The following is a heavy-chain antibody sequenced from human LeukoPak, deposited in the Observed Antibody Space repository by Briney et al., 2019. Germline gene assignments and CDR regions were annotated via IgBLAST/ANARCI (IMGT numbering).Heavy chain of an antibody. CDR3: ARDPTTTGYSSGWLTFFDY. CDR1: GFTFSSYS. J-gene: IGHJ4*02. V-gene: IGHV3-21*01. Sequence: PGGSLRLSCAASGFTFSSYSMNCVRQAPGKGLEWVSSISSSSSYIYYADSVKGRFTISRDNAKNSLYLQMNSLRAEDTAVYYCARDPTTTGYSSGWLTFFDYWGQGTLVTVSS. D-gene: IGHD6-19*01. CDR2: ISSSSSYI.